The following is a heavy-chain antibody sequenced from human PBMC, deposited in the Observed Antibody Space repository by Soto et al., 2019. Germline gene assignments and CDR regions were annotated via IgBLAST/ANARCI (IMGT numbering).Heavy chain of an antibody. D-gene: IGHD5-12*01. J-gene: IGHJ5*02. V-gene: IGHV1-18*01. CDR2: ITPYNGNT. CDR1: GYTFINYG. Sequence: QVQLVQSGAEVKKPGASVKVSCKASGYTFINYGINWERQAPGQGLEWMGWITPYNGNTNYAQKVQGRVTMTTDTATSTAYMELRGLRSDDTAVYYWARGWGGSGYDPWGQGTLVTVSS. CDR3: ARGWGGSGYDP.